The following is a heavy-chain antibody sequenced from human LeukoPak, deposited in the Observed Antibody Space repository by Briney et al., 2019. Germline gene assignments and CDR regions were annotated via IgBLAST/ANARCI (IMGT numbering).Heavy chain of an antibody. CDR1: GGSISSGGYY. V-gene: IGHV4-30-2*01. CDR3: ARLPFRQQLALFANDPYYYYFSMDV. Sequence: PSQTLSLTCTVSGGSISSGGYYWSWIRQPPGKGLEWIGYIYHSGSTYYNPSLKSRVTISVDTSKNQFYLKLSSVTAVDTAAYYCARLPFRQQLALFANDPYYYYFSMDVWGQGTTVTVSS. D-gene: IGHD6-13*01. J-gene: IGHJ6*02. CDR2: IYHSGST.